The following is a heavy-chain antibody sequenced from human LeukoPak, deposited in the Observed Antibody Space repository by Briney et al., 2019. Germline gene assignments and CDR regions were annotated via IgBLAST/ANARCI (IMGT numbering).Heavy chain of an antibody. V-gene: IGHV1-8*01. CDR2: MNPNSGNT. CDR1: GYTFTSYD. CDR3: AREGGWGYCSGGSCNSYYGMDV. J-gene: IGHJ6*02. D-gene: IGHD2-15*01. Sequence: ASVKVSCKASGYTFTSYDINWVRQATGQGLEWMGWMNPNSGNTGYAQKFQGRVTMTRNTSISTAYMELSSLRSEDTAVYYCAREGGWGYCSGGSCNSYYGMDVWGQGTTVTVSS.